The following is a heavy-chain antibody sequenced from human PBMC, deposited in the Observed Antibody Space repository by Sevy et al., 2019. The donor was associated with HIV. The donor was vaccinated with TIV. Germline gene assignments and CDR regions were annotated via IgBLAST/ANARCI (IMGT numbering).Heavy chain of an antibody. D-gene: IGHD3-3*01. CDR1: GGSISSGSYY. CDR3: ARGGTYYDFWSGYSYGMDV. J-gene: IGHJ6*02. V-gene: IGHV4-61*02. Sequence: SETLSLTCTVSGGSISSGSYYWSWIRQPAGKGLEWIGRIYTSGSTNYNPAPKSRVTMSVDTSKNQFSRKLSSVTAADTAVYYCARGGTYYDFWSGYSYGMDVWGQGTTVTVSS. CDR2: IYTSGST.